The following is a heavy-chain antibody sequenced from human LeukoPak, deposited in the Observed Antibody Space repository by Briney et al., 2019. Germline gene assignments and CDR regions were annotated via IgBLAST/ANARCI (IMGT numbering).Heavy chain of an antibody. CDR1: GLIFIDYG. CDR3: AKDRYCSSTSCSFGTTWFDP. D-gene: IGHD2-2*01. J-gene: IGHJ5*02. Sequence: PGGSLRLSCAASGLIFIDYGMHWVRQAPGKGLEWVTFIRYDGTNKYYADSVKGRFTISRDNSKNTLYLQMDSLRTEDTAVYYCAKDRYCSSTSCSFGTTWFDPWGQGTLVTVSS. CDR2: IRYDGTNK. V-gene: IGHV3-30*02.